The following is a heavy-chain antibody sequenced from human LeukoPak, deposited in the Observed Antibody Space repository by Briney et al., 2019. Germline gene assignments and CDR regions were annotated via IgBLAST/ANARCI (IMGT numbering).Heavy chain of an antibody. J-gene: IGHJ6*03. D-gene: IGHD6-6*01. CDR3: ARDRSIHYYYYMDV. CDR1: GFTFSSYA. Sequence: PGGSLRLSCAVSGFTFSSYAMSWVRQAPGKGLEWVANIKQDGSEKYYVDSVKGRFTISRDNAKNALYLQMNSLRAEDTAVYYCARDRSIHYYYYMDVWGKGTTVTISS. CDR2: IKQDGSEK. V-gene: IGHV3-7*01.